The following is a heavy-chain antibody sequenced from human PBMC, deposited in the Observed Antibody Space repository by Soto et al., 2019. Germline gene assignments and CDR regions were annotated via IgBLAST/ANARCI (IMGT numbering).Heavy chain of an antibody. CDR3: SRFSRIAARLVALFDP. CDR2: INHSGST. CDR1: GGSFSGYY. D-gene: IGHD6-6*01. V-gene: IGHV4-34*01. J-gene: IGHJ5*02. Sequence: SETLSLTCAVYGGSFSGYYWSWIRQPPGKGLEWIGEINHSGSTNYNPSLKSRVTISVDTSKNQFSLKLSSVTAADAAVYYCSRFSRIAARLVALFDPCGQGTQVTVSS.